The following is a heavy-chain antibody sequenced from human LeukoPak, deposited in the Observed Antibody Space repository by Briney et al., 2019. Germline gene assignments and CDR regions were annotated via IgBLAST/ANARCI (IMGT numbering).Heavy chain of an antibody. J-gene: IGHJ4*02. V-gene: IGHV1-2*02. Sequence: ASVKVSCKASGYAFTGYYMHWVRQAPGQGLEWMGWINPSSGGTNYAQKLQGRVTMTTDTSTSTAYMELRSLRSDDTAVYYCARGRWLQSGFDYWGQGTLVTVSS. CDR3: ARGRWLQSGFDY. CDR1: GYAFTGYY. CDR2: INPSSGGT. D-gene: IGHD5-24*01.